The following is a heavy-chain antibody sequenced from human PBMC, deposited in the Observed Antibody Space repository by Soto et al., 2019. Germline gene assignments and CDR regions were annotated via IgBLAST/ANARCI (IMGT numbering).Heavy chain of an antibody. D-gene: IGHD6-13*01. V-gene: IGHV3-21*01. Sequence: GGSLRLSCAASGFTFSSYSMNWVRQAPGKGLEWVSSISSSSSYTYYADSVKGRFTISRDNARNSLYLQMNSLRAEDTAVYYCARADSSSWYTLSDYWGQGTLVTVSS. CDR2: ISSSSSYT. J-gene: IGHJ4*02. CDR1: GFTFSSYS. CDR3: ARADSSSWYTLSDY.